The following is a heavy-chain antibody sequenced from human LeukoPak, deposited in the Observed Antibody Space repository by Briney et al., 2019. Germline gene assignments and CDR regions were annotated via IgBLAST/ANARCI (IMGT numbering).Heavy chain of an antibody. V-gene: IGHV3-7*01. Sequence: GGSLRLSCAASGFTFSDYWMTWVRQAPGKGLEWVANIKSDGSEKYYVDSVKGRFTISRENPKNSVYLQMNSLRAGDTAVYYCARGYSYGLYYFDYWGQGILVTVSS. CDR3: ARGYSYGLYYFDY. D-gene: IGHD5-18*01. J-gene: IGHJ4*02. CDR2: IKSDGSEK. CDR1: GFTFSDYW.